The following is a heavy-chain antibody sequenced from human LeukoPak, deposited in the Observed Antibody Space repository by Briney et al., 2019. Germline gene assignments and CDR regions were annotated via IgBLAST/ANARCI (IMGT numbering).Heavy chain of an antibody. V-gene: IGHV4-59*12. J-gene: IGHJ4*02. CDR3: ARGRKNFFDY. D-gene: IGHD1-14*01. Sequence: SETLSLTCTVSGGSISSYYWSWIRQPPGKGLEWIGYIYYSGSTNYNPSLKSRVTISVDTSKNQFSLKLSSVTAADTVVYYCARGRKNFFDYWGQGTLVTVSS. CDR1: GGSISSYY. CDR2: IYYSGST.